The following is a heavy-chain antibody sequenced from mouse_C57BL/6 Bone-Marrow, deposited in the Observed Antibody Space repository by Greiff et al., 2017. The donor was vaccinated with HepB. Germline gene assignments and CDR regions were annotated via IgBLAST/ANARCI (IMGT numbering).Heavy chain of an antibody. V-gene: IGHV10-1*01. D-gene: IGHD2-2*01. CDR1: GFSFNTYA. CDR2: IRSKSNNYAT. CDR3: VIPYGYSFAY. J-gene: IGHJ3*01. Sequence: EVQLVESGGGLVQPKGSLKLSCAASGFSFNTYAMHWVRQAPGKGLEWVARIRSKSNNYATYYADSVKDRFTISRDDSESMLYLQMNNLKTEDTAMYYCVIPYGYSFAYWGQGTLVTVSA.